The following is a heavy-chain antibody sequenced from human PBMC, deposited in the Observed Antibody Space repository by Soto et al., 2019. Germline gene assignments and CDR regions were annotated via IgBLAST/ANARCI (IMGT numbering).Heavy chain of an antibody. J-gene: IGHJ4*02. D-gene: IGHD7-27*01. CDR3: ARDYLTGDPREAFDS. V-gene: IGHV3-21*01. Sequence: EVHLVESGGGLVKPGESLRLSCTASGFNFGAFSLSWVRQAPGKGLEWVSSIDPTSTEIHYADSVEGRFSVYRDSTKNSLYLQMISLRFEDTGVYYCARDYLTGDPREAFDSWGQGTLVTVSS. CDR2: IDPTSTEI. CDR1: GFNFGAFS.